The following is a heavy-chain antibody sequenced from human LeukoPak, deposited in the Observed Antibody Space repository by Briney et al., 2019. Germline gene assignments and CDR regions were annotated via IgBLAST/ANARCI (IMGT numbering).Heavy chain of an antibody. CDR3: SRGDMRSQRRWEH. D-gene: IGHD4-23*01. CDR2: INTNTGNP. V-gene: IGHV7-4-1*02. CDR1: GYSFTRFP. Sequence: HRASVKVSCKASGYSFTRFPMNWVRQAPGQGLEWLGWINTNTGNPTYAQAFTGRFAFSLDSSVSTAYLQMSSLRAEDTAMYYCSRGDMRSQRRWEHWGQGTLVTVFS. J-gene: IGHJ4*02.